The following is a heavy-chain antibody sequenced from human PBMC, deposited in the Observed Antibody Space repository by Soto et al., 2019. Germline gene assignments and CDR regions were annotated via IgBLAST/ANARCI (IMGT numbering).Heavy chain of an antibody. CDR2: ISYDGSNK. V-gene: IGHV3-30*18. CDR1: GFTFSSYG. Sequence: GGSLRLSCAASGFTFSSYGMHWVRQAPGKGLEWVAVISYDGSNKYYADSVKGRFTISRDNPKNTLYLQMNSLRAEDTAVYYCAKDRGDIVVVPAAGNWFDPWGQGTLVTVSS. CDR3: AKDRGDIVVVPAAGNWFDP. J-gene: IGHJ5*02. D-gene: IGHD2-2*01.